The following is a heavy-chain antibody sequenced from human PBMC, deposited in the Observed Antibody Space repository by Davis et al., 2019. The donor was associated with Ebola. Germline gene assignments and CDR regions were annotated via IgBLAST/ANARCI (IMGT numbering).Heavy chain of an antibody. CDR2: ISAYNGNT. CDR1: SYTFTSSG. D-gene: IGHD1-26*01. Sequence: ASVKVSCKASSYTFTSSGISWVRQAPGQGLEWMGWISAYNGNTNYAQKLQGRVTMTTDTSRSTAYMELRSLRSDDTAVYNCAREAGATTRIYDSWGQGTLVTVSS. V-gene: IGHV1-18*01. J-gene: IGHJ5*01. CDR3: AREAGATTRIYDS.